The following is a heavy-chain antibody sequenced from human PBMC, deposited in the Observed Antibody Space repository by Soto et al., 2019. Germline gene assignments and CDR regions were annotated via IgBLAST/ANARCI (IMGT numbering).Heavy chain of an antibody. CDR3: ARVYVVPAALDYYYYGMDV. Sequence: SVKVSCKASGGTFSSYAISWVRQAPGQGLEWMGGIIPIFGTANYAQKFQGRVTITADESTSTAYMELSSLRSEDTAVYYCARVYVVPAALDYYYYGMDVWGQGTRVTVSS. J-gene: IGHJ6*02. V-gene: IGHV1-69*13. CDR2: IIPIFGTA. CDR1: GGTFSSYA. D-gene: IGHD2-2*01.